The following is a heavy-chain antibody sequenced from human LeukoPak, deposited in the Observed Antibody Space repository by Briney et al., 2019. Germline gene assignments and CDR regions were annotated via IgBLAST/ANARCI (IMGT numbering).Heavy chain of an antibody. Sequence: GGSLRLSCAASGFSFSDAWLSWVRQSPGKGLEWVGRIKSKSDGGTTDLAATVCGRFAISRDDTKTTLYLQMKSLRFEDSAVYYCAAELDVLPTRDWGQETRVVVSS. CDR1: GFSFSDAW. V-gene: IGHV3-15*01. J-gene: IGHJ4*02. D-gene: IGHD3-16*01. CDR2: IKSKSDGGTT. CDR3: AAELDVLPTRD.